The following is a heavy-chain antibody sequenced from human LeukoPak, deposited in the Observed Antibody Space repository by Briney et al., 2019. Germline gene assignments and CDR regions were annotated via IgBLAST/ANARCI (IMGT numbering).Heavy chain of an antibody. Sequence: GGSLRLSCTASGFTLGDYAMSWFRQAPGKGLEWVSAISGSGGSTYYADSVKGRFTISRDNSKNTLYLQMNSLRAEDTAVYYCAKGRKIIPAAPLDYWGQGTLVTVSS. CDR1: GFTLGDYA. V-gene: IGHV3-23*01. D-gene: IGHD2-2*01. CDR2: ISGSGGST. J-gene: IGHJ4*02. CDR3: AKGRKIIPAAPLDY.